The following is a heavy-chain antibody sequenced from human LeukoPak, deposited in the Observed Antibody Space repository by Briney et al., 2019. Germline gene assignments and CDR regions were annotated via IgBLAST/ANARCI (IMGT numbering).Heavy chain of an antibody. CDR3: ASGRNSDRGNSLYFFDY. Sequence: GESLKISCKVSGYRFTSYWIVWVRQVPGKGLEYMGIIYPDDSNTRYSPSFQGQVTISADTSLSTAYLQWSSLKASDTAIYYCASGRNSDRGNSLYFFDYWGQGTLVTVSS. CDR1: GYRFTSYW. D-gene: IGHD3-10*01. J-gene: IGHJ4*02. CDR2: IYPDDSNT. V-gene: IGHV5-51*01.